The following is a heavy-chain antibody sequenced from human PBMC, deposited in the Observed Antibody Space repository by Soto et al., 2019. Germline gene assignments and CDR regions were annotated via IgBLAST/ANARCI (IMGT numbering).Heavy chain of an antibody. CDR1: GFTFSSYS. D-gene: IGHD6-13*01. Sequence: SLRLSCAASGFTFSSYSMNWVRQAPGKGLEWVSSISSSSSYIYYADSVKGRFTISRDNAKNSLYLQMNSLRAEDTAVYYCARGDTAAAGTWFDPWGQGTLVTVSS. J-gene: IGHJ5*02. V-gene: IGHV3-21*01. CDR2: ISSSSSYI. CDR3: ARGDTAAAGTWFDP.